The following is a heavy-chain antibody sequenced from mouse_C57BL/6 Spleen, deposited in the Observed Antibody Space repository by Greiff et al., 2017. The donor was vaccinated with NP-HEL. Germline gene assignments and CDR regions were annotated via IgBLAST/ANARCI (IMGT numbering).Heavy chain of an antibody. V-gene: IGHV2-6-1*01. CDR3: ARQRDDDVGYFDV. J-gene: IGHJ1*03. Sequence: VQRVESGPGLVAPSQSLSITCTVSGFSLTSYGVHWVRQPPGKGLEWLVVIWSDGSTNYNSALKSRLSISKDNSKSQVFLKMNSLQPDDTAMYYCARQRDDDVGYFDVWGTGTTVTVSS. CDR2: IWSDGST. CDR1: GFSLTSYG. D-gene: IGHD2-14*01.